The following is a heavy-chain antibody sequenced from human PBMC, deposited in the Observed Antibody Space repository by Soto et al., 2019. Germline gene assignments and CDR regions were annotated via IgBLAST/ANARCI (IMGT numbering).Heavy chain of an antibody. Sequence: QVQLQESGPGLVKPSETLSLTCTVSGGSIINYYCSWIRQPPGKGLEWIGYIYYSGSTNYNPSLKSRVTISVDTSKNQFSLKLSSVTAVDTAVYYCARATYADYWGQGTLVTVSS. CDR1: GGSIINYY. J-gene: IGHJ4*02. CDR2: IYYSGST. D-gene: IGHD2-8*01. V-gene: IGHV4-59*01. CDR3: ARATYADY.